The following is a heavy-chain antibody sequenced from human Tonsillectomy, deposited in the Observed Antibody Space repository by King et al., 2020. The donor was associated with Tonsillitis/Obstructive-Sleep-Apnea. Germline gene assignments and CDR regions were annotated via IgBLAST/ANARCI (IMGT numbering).Heavy chain of an antibody. CDR2: IYPGDSDT. D-gene: IGHD6-19*01. CDR1: GYSFTRYW. V-gene: IGHV5-51*01. Sequence: VQLVESGAEVKKPGESLKISCKGSGYSFTRYWIGWVRQMPGKGLEWMGIIYPGDSDTSSSPSFQGQVTISADKSISTAYLQWSSLKASDIAMYYCARTVAGDRYAFDIWGQGTMVTVSS. CDR3: ARTVAGDRYAFDI. J-gene: IGHJ3*02.